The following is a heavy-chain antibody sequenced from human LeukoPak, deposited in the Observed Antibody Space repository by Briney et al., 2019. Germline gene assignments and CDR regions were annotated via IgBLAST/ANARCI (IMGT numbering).Heavy chain of an antibody. Sequence: WASVKVSCKASGYTFTNYGITWVRQAPGRGLQCMGGISTYNGNTHYAQRFQGRVTMTTDTSTSTVYMELRSLRSDDTAVYYCARGADDYGAKRGGVDYWGQGTLVTVSS. CDR3: ARGADDYGAKRGGVDY. J-gene: IGHJ4*02. D-gene: IGHD4-17*01. V-gene: IGHV1-18*01. CDR1: GYTFTNYG. CDR2: ISTYNGNT.